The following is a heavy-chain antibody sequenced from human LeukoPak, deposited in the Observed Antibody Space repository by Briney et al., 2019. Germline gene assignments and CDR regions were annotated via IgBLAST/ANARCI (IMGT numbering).Heavy chain of an antibody. V-gene: IGHV5-51*01. J-gene: IGHJ3*02. CDR2: IYPGDSDT. D-gene: IGHD2-8*01. Sequence: GESLRISCKGSGYSFTSYWIGWVRQMPGKGLEWMGIIYPGDSDTRYSPSFQGQVTISADKSISTAYLQWSSLKASDTAMYYCARLQKTTNAAFDIWGQGTMVTVSS. CDR3: ARLQKTTNAAFDI. CDR1: GYSFTSYW.